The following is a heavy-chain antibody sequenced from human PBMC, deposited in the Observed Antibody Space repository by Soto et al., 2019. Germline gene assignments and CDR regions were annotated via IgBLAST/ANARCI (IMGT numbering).Heavy chain of an antibody. CDR2: ISSSGSTI. V-gene: IGHV3-48*03. CDR3: ARSDSGYDSRYYYYGMDV. D-gene: IGHD5-12*01. J-gene: IGHJ6*02. Sequence: SLRLSCSASVFTFSSYEMNWFRQAPGKGLEWVSYISSSGSTIYYADSVKGRFTISRDNAKNSLYLQMNSLRAEDTAVYYCARSDSGYDSRYYYYGMDVWGQGTTVTVSS. CDR1: VFTFSSYE.